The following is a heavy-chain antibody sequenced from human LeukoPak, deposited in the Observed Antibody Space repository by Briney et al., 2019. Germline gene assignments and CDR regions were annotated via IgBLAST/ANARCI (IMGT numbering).Heavy chain of an antibody. CDR2: INPNSGGT. CDR3: ARDVGAITDY. CDR1: GYTLTGYY. D-gene: IGHD1-26*01. V-gene: IGHV1-2*02. Sequence: ASVKVSCKACGYTLTGYYMHWVRPAAGQGLEWMGWINPNSGGTNYAQKFQGRVNMTRDTSISTAYMELSRLRSDDTAVYYCARDVGAITDYWGQGTLVTVSS. J-gene: IGHJ4*02.